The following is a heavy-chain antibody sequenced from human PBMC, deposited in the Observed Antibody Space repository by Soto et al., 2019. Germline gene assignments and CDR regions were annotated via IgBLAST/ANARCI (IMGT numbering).Heavy chain of an antibody. CDR2: INPSGGST. D-gene: IGHD3-9*01. Sequence: ASVKVSCKASGYTFTSYYMHWVRQAPGQGLEWMGIINPSGGSTSYAQKFQGRVTMTRDTSTSTVYMELSSLRSEDTAVYYCARSGYDILTGYSNSPHDAFDIWGQGTMVTVSS. CDR3: ARSGYDILTGYSNSPHDAFDI. V-gene: IGHV1-46*03. CDR1: GYTFTSYY. J-gene: IGHJ3*02.